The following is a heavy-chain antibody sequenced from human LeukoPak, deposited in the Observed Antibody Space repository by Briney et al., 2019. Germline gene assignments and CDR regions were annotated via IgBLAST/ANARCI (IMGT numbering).Heavy chain of an antibody. CDR2: ISYDGSNK. J-gene: IGHJ4*02. CDR3: ARDLLSCYYDSSGYTAVFGY. CDR1: GFTFSSYA. Sequence: PGRSLRLFCAASGFTFSSYAMHWVRQAPGKGLEWVAVISYDGSNKSYADSVKGRFTISRDNSKNTLYLQMNSLRAEDTAVYYCARDLLSCYYDSSGYTAVFGYWGQGTLVTVSS. D-gene: IGHD3-22*01. V-gene: IGHV3-30*04.